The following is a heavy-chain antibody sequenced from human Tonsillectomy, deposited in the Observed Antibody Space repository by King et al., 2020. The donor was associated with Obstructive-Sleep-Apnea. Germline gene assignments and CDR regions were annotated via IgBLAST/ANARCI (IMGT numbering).Heavy chain of an antibody. CDR1: GFTFSSYG. J-gene: IGHJ4*02. CDR3: AKDFRDHWSLDC. CDR2: ISYDGSNK. Sequence: VQLVESGGGVVQPGRSLRVSCAGSGFTFSSYGMHWVRQAPGKGLEWVALISYDGSNKYYAESGKGRFTISRDNSKNTVFLQMNSLRAEDTAVYYCAKDFRDHWSLDCWGQGTLVTVSS. V-gene: IGHV3-30*18.